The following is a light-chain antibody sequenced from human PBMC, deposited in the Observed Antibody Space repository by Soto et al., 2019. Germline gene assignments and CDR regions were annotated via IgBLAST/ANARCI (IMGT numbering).Light chain of an antibody. J-gene: IGKJ4*01. V-gene: IGKV1-12*01. CDR2: TAS. Sequence: DIQMTQSPSSVSASVGDRVTITCRASQGLSSWLAWYQQKPGKAPNLLIHTASSLQSGVPSRFSGSGSGTDFTLTISSLQPEDFATYSCQQANSFPLTFGGGTKVEIK. CDR1: QGLSSW. CDR3: QQANSFPLT.